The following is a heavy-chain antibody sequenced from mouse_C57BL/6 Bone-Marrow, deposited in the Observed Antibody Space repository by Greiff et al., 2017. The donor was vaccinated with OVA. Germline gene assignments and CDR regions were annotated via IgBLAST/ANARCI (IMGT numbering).Heavy chain of an antibody. J-gene: IGHJ2*01. D-gene: IGHD1-1*01. CDR2: INPGSGGT. CDR3: ARCVTTEGRGFDY. CDR1: GYAFTNYL. Sequence: QVQLQQSGAELVRPGTSVKVSCKASGYAFTNYLIEWVKQRPGQGLEWIGVINPGSGGTNYNEKFKGKAQLTADTSSSTAYMQLSSLTSEDSAVYFCARCVTTEGRGFDYWGQGTTLTVSS. V-gene: IGHV1-54*01.